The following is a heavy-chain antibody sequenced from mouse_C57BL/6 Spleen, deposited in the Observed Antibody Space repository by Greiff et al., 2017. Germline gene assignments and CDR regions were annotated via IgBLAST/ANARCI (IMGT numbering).Heavy chain of an antibody. J-gene: IGHJ3*01. D-gene: IGHD1-1*01. CDR1: GFTFSSYA. Sequence: EVQLVESGGGLVKPGGSLKLSCAASGFTFSSYAMSWVRQTPEKRLEWVATISDGGSSTYYPDNVKGRFTISRDNAKNNPYLQMSQLKSEDTAVYYGARGGIEYYGSSLFAYWGQGTLVTVSA. CDR2: ISDGGSST. V-gene: IGHV5-4*01. CDR3: ARGGIEYYGSSLFAY.